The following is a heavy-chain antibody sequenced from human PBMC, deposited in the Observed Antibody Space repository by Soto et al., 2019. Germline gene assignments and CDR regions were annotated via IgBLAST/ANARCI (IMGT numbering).Heavy chain of an antibody. CDR3: AKDLGPPVRSHYPYWYFDV. CDR1: GFTFSSYA. J-gene: IGHJ2*01. Sequence: EVQLLESGGGLVQPGGSLSLSCAASGFTFSSYAMSWVRQTPGKGLEWVAGISGSGGATYYADAVKGRLTISRDNSHHTLYPQTTSLRAEDTDVYYCAKDLGPPVRSHYPYWYFDVWGRGTLVTVSS. CDR2: ISGSGGAT. D-gene: IGHD3-10*01. V-gene: IGHV3-23*01.